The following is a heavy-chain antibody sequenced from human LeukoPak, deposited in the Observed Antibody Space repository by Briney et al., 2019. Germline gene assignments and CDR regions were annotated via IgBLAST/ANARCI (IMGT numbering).Heavy chain of an antibody. J-gene: IGHJ4*02. D-gene: IGHD1-26*01. CDR3: ARWERGRYYFDY. Sequence: SETLSLTCAVYGGSFSGYYWSWIRQPPGKGLEWIGEINHSGSTNYNPSLKSRVTISVDTSKNQFSLKLSSVTAADTAVYYCARWERGRYYFDYWGRGTLVTVSS. CDR2: INHSGST. CDR1: GGSFSGYY. V-gene: IGHV4-34*01.